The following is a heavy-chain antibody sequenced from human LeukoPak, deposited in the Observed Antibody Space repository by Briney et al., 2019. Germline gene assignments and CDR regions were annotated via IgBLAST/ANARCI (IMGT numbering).Heavy chain of an antibody. D-gene: IGHD3-22*01. J-gene: IGHJ4*02. V-gene: IGHV1-2*02. CDR3: ARGDGSGKRGKGYFDY. CDR1: GYTFTGYY. CDR2: INPNSGGT. Sequence: ASVKVSCKASGYTFTGYYMHWVRQAPGQGLEWMGWINPNSGGTNYAQKFQGRVTMTRDTSISTAYMELSSLRSEDTAVYYCARGDGSGKRGKGYFDYWGQGTLVTVSS.